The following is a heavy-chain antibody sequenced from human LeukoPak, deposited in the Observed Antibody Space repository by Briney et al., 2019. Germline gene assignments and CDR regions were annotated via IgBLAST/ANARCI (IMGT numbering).Heavy chain of an antibody. J-gene: IGHJ6*02. CDR1: GFTFSSYG. Sequence: KPGGSLRLSCAASGFTFSSYGMHWVRQAPGKGLEWVAVIWYDGSNKYYADSVKGRFTISRDNSKNTLYLQMNSLRAEDTAVYYCARDSSGDIALYYYYGMDVWGQGTTVTVSS. CDR2: IWYDGSNK. CDR3: ARDSSGDIALYYYYGMDV. V-gene: IGHV3-33*01. D-gene: IGHD2-15*01.